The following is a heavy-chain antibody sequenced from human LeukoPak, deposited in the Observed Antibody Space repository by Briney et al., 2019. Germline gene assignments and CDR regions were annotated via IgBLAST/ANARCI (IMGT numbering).Heavy chain of an antibody. J-gene: IGHJ4*02. CDR2: IYYSGST. Sequence: PSQTLSLTCTVSGGSISSGGYYWSWIRQHPGKGLEWIGYIYYSGSTYYNPSLKSRVTISVDTSKNQFSLKLSSVTAADTAVYYCAGPQNFPLQQPFDYWGQGTLVTVSS. CDR3: AGPQNFPLQQPFDY. D-gene: IGHD6-13*01. V-gene: IGHV4-31*03. CDR1: GGSISSGGYY.